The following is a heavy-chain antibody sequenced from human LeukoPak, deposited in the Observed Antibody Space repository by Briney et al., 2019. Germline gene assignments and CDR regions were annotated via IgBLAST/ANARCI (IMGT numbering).Heavy chain of an antibody. CDR3: ARASYYARDYFDY. V-gene: IGHV3-53*01. CDR1: GFTVSSNY. Sequence: GGSLRLSCAASGFTVSSNYMSWVRQAPGKGLEWVSVIYSGGSTYYADSVKGRFTISRDNSKNTLYLQMNSLRAEDTAVYYCARASYYARDYFDYWGQGTLVTVSS. J-gene: IGHJ4*02. CDR2: IYSGGST. D-gene: IGHD3-22*01.